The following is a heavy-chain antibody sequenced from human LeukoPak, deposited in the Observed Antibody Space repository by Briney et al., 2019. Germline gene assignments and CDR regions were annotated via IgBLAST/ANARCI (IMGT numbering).Heavy chain of an antibody. CDR1: GFNITYYG. D-gene: IGHD4-23*01. V-gene: IGHV3-48*01. Sequence: GGSLRLSCAASGFNITYYGMSWVRQVPGKGLDWVLYISSSGDTIFYADSVKGRFTTSRDNSKNTLYLQMNSLRAEDTAVYYCARENLGGNSSPFIDYWGQGTLVTVSS. J-gene: IGHJ4*02. CDR2: ISSSGDTI. CDR3: ARENLGGNSSPFIDY.